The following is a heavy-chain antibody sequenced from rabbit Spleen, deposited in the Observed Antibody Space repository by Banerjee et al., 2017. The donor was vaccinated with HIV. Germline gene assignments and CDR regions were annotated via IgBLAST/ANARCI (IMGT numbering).Heavy chain of an antibody. Sequence: QSLEESGGDMVKPGASLTLTCTASRFSFSSSYYMCWVRQAPGKGLEWIGCMYPDGVGSTAYASWAKGRFTISKTSSTTVTLQMTSLTAADTATYFCARGSAAMTMVITGYYLNLWGPGTLVTVS. D-gene: IGHD2-1*01. CDR2: MYPDGVGST. CDR1: RFSFSSSYY. CDR3: ARGSAAMTMVITGYYLNL. V-gene: IGHV1S40*01. J-gene: IGHJ4*01.